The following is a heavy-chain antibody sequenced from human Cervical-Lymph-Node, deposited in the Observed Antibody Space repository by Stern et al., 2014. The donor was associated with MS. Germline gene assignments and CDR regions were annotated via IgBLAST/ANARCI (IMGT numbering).Heavy chain of an antibody. V-gene: IGHV1-2*02. CDR2: INPNSGGT. J-gene: IGHJ4*01. CDR1: GYIFTDYY. CDR3: ARGSGTAYDLRGDY. D-gene: IGHD3-3*01. Sequence: MQLVESGAEARAPGASMKVSCKASGYIFTDYYLHGVRQAPGQGLEWLGWINPNSGGTNYAQNFQGRVTMTRDTSISTAYMELRWLGSADTAVYYCARGSGTAYDLRGDYWGQGTLVTVSP.